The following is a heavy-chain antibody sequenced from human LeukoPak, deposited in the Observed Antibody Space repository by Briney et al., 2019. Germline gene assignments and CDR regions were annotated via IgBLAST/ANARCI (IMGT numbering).Heavy chain of an antibody. Sequence: GGSLRLAWAAAGFTVSSYAMHWVRQAAGEGLGYVSAISSNGGSTYYANSVKGRFTISRDNSKNTLYLQMASLRAEDMAVYYCARSQLGTPVVGYSDYCGQGTLATVSS. D-gene: IGHD1-1*01. CDR1: GFTVSSYA. CDR2: ISSNGGST. J-gene: IGHJ4*02. V-gene: IGHV3-64*01. CDR3: ARSQLGTPVVGYSDY.